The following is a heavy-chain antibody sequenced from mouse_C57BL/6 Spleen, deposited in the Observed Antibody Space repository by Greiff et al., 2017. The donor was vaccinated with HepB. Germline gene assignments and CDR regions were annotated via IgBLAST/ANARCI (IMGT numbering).Heavy chain of an antibody. J-gene: IGHJ1*03. V-gene: IGHV1-26*01. Sequence: EVQLQQSGPELVKPGASVKISCKASGYTFTDYYMNWVKQSHGKSLEWIGDINPNNGGTSYNQKFKGKATLTVDKSSSTAYMELRSLTSEDSAVYYCARPLIYDDSFDVWGTGTTVTVSS. CDR2: INPNNGGT. CDR3: ARPLIYDDSFDV. CDR1: GYTFTDYY. D-gene: IGHD2-4*01.